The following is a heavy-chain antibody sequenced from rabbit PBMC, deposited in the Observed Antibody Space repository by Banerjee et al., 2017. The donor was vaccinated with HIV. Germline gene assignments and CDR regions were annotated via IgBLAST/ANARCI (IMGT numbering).Heavy chain of an antibody. CDR2: IYTGSSDST. Sequence: QQLVESGGGLVKPGASLTLTCKASGFSFSSGYDMSWVRQAPGKGLEWIACIYTGSSDSTYYASWAKGRFTISKTSSTTVTLQMTSLTAADTATYFCARSRAGADYAYYGMDLWGPGTLVTVS. CDR3: ARSRAGADYAYYGMDL. D-gene: IGHD2-1*01. J-gene: IGHJ6*01. CDR1: GFSFSSGYD. V-gene: IGHV1S40*01.